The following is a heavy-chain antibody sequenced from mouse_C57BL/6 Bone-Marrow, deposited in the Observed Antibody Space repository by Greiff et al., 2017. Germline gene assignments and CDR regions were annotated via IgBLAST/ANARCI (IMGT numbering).Heavy chain of an antibody. J-gene: IGHJ4*01. Sequence: QVQLKQPGAELVKPGASVKLSCKASGYTFTSYWMHWVKQRPGRGLEWIGRIDPNSGGTKYNEKFKSKATLTVDKPSSTAYMQLSSLTSEDSAVYYCARSPSSYAMDYWGQGTSVTVSA. CDR3: ARSPSSYAMDY. CDR2: IDPNSGGT. D-gene: IGHD2-10*02. V-gene: IGHV1-72*01. CDR1: GYTFTSYW.